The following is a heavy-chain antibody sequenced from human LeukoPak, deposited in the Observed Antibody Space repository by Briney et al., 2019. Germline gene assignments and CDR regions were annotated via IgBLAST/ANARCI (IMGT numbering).Heavy chain of an antibody. CDR3: ARDSEVCSSSTCYRVSD. V-gene: IGHV3-53*01. CDR1: GFTVSSNY. Sequence: GGSLRLSCAASGFTVSSNYMGWVRQAPGKGLAWVSVIYSGGTTYYADSVRGRFTISRDNSKNTLYLQMNSLRAEDTAVYYCARDSEVCSSSTCYRVSDWGRGTLVTVSS. D-gene: IGHD2-2*01. CDR2: IYSGGTT. J-gene: IGHJ4*02.